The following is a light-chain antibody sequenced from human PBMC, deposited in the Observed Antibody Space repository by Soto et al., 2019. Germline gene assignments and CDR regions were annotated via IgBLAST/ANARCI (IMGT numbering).Light chain of an antibody. J-gene: IGKJ1*01. CDR1: QSISSW. Sequence: DIQITQSPSALSASVGDRVTITCRASQSISSWLAWYQQKPGKAPRLLIYDPSNLERGVPSRFSGSGSGTEFTLTISDLQPDDLGTYYCQQYNNFWTFGLGTKVEI. CDR2: DPS. V-gene: IGKV1-5*01. CDR3: QQYNNFWT.